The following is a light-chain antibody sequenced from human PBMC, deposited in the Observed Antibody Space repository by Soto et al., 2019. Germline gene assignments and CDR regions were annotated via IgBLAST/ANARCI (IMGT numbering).Light chain of an antibody. Sequence: QSVLTQTPSASGTPGQRVTISCSGRTSNLGSNTVHWYQQLPGTAPRRLIHSNNQRPSGVPDRFSGSKSGTSASLAISGLQSEDEADYYCCSYAGSSTFVFGPGTKLTVL. CDR3: CSYAGSSTFV. J-gene: IGLJ1*01. CDR1: TSNLGSNT. CDR2: SNN. V-gene: IGLV1-44*01.